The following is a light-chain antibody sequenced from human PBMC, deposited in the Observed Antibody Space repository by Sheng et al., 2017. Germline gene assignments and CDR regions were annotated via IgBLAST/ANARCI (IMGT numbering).Light chain of an antibody. J-gene: IGLJ2*01. CDR2: EGS. CDR1: SSDVGSYNL. CDR3: CSYAGSSTVV. Sequence: QSALTQPASVSGSPGQSITISCTGTSSDVGSYNLVSWYQQHPGKAPKLMIYEGSKRPSGVSNRFSGSKSGNTASLTISGLQAEDEADYYCCSYAGSSTVVFGRRDQADRP. V-gene: IGLV2-23*01.